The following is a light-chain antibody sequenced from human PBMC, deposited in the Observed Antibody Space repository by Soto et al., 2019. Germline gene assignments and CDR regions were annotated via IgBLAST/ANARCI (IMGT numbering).Light chain of an antibody. J-gene: IGLJ1*01. CDR1: SSDVGGYNY. Sequence: QCVLTQPPSGSGSPGQSVASSFTGTSSDVGGYNYVSWYQQRPGQAPKVVIYEVSRRPAVVPDRFSGSKSGNTASLTVSGLQAEDEAGYYSTSYAGNITHYAFRPGTKVTVL. V-gene: IGLV2-8*01. CDR2: EVS. CDR3: TSYAGNITHYA.